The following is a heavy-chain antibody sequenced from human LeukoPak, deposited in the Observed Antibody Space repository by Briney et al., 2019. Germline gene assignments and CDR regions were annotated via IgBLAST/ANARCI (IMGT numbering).Heavy chain of an antibody. D-gene: IGHD2-15*01. CDR3: ARRGDVVVVATADLHWYFDL. V-gene: IGHV3-21*01. Sequence: GGSLRLSCAASGFTFSSYSMNWVRQAPGKGLGWVSSISSSSSYIYYADSVKGRFTISRDNAKNSLYLQMNSLRAEDTAVYYCARRGDVVVVATADLHWYFDLWGRGTLVTVSS. CDR2: ISSSSSYI. J-gene: IGHJ2*01. CDR1: GFTFSSYS.